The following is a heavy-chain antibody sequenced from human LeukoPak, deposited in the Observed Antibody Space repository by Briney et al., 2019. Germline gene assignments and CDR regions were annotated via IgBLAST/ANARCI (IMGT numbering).Heavy chain of an antibody. CDR3: ARGGIGYCTSSSCYFDY. CDR1: GDSVSSAA. V-gene: IGHV6-1*01. CDR2: TYYRSKWYN. Sequence: SQTLSLTCAISGDSVSSAAWNWIRQSPSRGLEWLGRTYYRSKWYNDYAVSVKSRITINPDTSKNQFSLQLNSVTPEDTAVYYCARGGIGYCTSSSCYFDYWGQGTLVTVSA. D-gene: IGHD2-2*01. J-gene: IGHJ4*02.